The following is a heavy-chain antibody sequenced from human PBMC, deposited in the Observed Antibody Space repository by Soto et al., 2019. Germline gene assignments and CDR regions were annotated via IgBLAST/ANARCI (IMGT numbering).Heavy chain of an antibody. CDR3: ATDLERYDFWALVDP. J-gene: IGHJ5*02. V-gene: IGHV3-15*07. CDR1: GFTFSNAW. Sequence: DVQLVESGGDLVKPGGSLRLSCAASGFTFSNAWMNWVRQAPGKGLEWVGRIKSNPDGGTTDYAAPVKGRFTISRDDSKNTLYLQMNSLETDDTAVYYCATDLERYDFWALVDPRGRGTLVTVSS. CDR2: IKSNPDGGTT. D-gene: IGHD3-3*01.